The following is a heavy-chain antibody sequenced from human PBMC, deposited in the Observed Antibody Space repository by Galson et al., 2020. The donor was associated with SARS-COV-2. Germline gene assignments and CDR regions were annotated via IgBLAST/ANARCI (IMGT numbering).Heavy chain of an antibody. CDR3: ARTYYYDSSGYYSSYYFDY. CDR2: IYSSRST. Sequence: ASETLSLTCTVSGGTISSGGYYWRWIRQNTVKGLGWTGSIYSSRSTYYNPSPKSPFTLSVDTSKNQFSLKLSSVTAADTAVYYCARTYYYDSSGYYSSYYFDYWGQGTLVTVSS. V-gene: IGHV4-31*01. CDR1: GGTISSGGYY. J-gene: IGHJ4*02. D-gene: IGHD3-22*01.